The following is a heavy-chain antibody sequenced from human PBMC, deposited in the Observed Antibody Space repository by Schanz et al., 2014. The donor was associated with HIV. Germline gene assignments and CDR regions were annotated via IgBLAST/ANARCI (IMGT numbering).Heavy chain of an antibody. CDR3: AKSPIFGDVIFYGMDV. J-gene: IGHJ6*02. D-gene: IGHD3-3*02. V-gene: IGHV1-8*01. Sequence: QVQLVQSGAEVKKPGASVKVSCKASGYTFTIYDINWVRQTTGQGLEWMGWMNPNTGNTGYAQKFQGRVTMTRDTSMSTAYMELSSLRSDDTAVYYCAKSPIFGDVIFYGMDVWGQGTTVTVSS. CDR2: MNPNTGNT. CDR1: GYTFTIYD.